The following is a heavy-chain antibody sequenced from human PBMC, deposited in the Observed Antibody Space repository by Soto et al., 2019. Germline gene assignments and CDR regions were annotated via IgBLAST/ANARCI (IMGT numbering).Heavy chain of an antibody. Sequence: PSETLSLTCTVSGGSMGSYYWSWIRQPPGKGLEWIGYIYYSGSTTYNPSLRSRVTMSVDTSKNQFSLRLSSVTAADTAVYYCASAKSNYQTFDHWGQGSQVTVSS. V-gene: IGHV4-59*01. CDR3: ASAKSNYQTFDH. CDR2: IYYSGST. CDR1: GGSMGSYY. D-gene: IGHD4-4*01. J-gene: IGHJ4*02.